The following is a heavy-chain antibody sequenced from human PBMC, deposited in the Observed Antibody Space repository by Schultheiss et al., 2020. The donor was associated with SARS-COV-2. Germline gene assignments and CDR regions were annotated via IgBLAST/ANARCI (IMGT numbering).Heavy chain of an antibody. CDR2: IYYSGST. J-gene: IGHJ4*02. D-gene: IGHD1-7*01. V-gene: IGHV4-59*12. CDR3: ARGLWNYPTFDY. CDR1: GGSFSSYY. Sequence: SETLSLTCAVYGGSFSSYYWSWIRQPPGKGLEWIGYIYYSGSTNYNPSLKSRVTISVDTSKNQFSLKLSSVTAADTAVYYCARGLWNYPTFDYWGQGTLVTVSS.